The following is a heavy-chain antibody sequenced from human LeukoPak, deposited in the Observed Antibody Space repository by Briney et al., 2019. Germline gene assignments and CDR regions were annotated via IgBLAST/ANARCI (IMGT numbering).Heavy chain of an antibody. J-gene: IGHJ4*02. D-gene: IGHD4-11*01. CDR3: ARGHSNYGDYFDY. Sequence: PGGSLRLSCAASGFTFSSYNMNWVRQAPGKGLEWVSSISSSSIYIYYADSVKGRFIISRDNAKSSLSLQMNSLRAEDTAVYYCARGHSNYGDYFDYWGQGTLVTVSS. CDR2: ISSSSIYI. CDR1: GFTFSSYN. V-gene: IGHV3-21*01.